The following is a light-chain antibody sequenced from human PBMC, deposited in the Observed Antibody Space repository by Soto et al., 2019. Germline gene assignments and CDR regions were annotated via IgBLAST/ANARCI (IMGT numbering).Light chain of an antibody. CDR2: DAS. J-gene: IGKJ1*01. Sequence: DIQMTQSPSTLSASVGDRITITCRASPNIGNRLAWYQQKPGKAPKVLIYDASSLESGVPSRFSGSGSGTDFILTISSLQPHDSATYYCQHYGGMWTFGQGTKVDIK. CDR1: PNIGNR. CDR3: QHYGGMWT. V-gene: IGKV1-5*01.